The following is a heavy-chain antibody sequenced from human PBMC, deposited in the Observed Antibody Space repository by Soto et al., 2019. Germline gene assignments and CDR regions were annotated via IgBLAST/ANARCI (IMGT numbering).Heavy chain of an antibody. J-gene: IGHJ5*02. CDR2: IVVGSGNT. D-gene: IGHD6-19*01. V-gene: IGHV1-58*01. Sequence: SVKVSCKASGFTFTSSAVQWVRQARGQRLEGIGWIVVGSGNTNYAQKFQERVTITRDMSTSTAYMELSSLRSEDTAVYYCAAFYHRSSGWLCKWFEPWPQANLVTDSS. CDR3: AAFYHRSSGWLCKWFEP. CDR1: GFTFTSSA.